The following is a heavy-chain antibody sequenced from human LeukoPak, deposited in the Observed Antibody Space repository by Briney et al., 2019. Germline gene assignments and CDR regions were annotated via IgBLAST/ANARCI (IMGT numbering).Heavy chain of an antibody. CDR1: GGSISGYY. V-gene: IGHV4-59*08. J-gene: IGHJ2*01. Sequence: SETLSLTCTVSGGSISGYYWSWIRQPPGKGLEWIGCIYYSGSTNYNPSLKSRVTISVDTSKNQFSLKLSSVTAADTAVYYCARHSGAAAGSSMIYWYFDLWGRGTLVTVSS. D-gene: IGHD6-13*01. CDR3: ARHSGAAAGSSMIYWYFDL. CDR2: IYYSGST.